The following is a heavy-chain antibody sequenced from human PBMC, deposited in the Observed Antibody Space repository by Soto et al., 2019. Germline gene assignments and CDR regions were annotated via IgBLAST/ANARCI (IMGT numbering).Heavy chain of an antibody. J-gene: IGHJ6*02. Sequence: EVQLVESGGGLVQPGGSLRLSCAASGIPVSSNYMTWVRQAPGKGLEWVSVLHSGGDTYYANSVKGRFTISRPDSTNTLSLQMTSMAPEDTAVYYCARDGPSYYACRMDVWGQGTTVTVSS. CDR2: LHSGGDT. CDR3: ARDGPSYYACRMDV. V-gene: IGHV3-53*04. D-gene: IGHD3-10*01. CDR1: GIPVSSNY.